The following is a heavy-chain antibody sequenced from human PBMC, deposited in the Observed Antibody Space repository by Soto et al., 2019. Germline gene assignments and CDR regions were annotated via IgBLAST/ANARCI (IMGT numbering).Heavy chain of an antibody. CDR2: IHPGDSDT. CDR3: TLSYGDSYYYYYGMDV. CDR1: GFSFSRYT. Sequence: GAALKISCVGSGFSFSRYTVGSVRQVPGKGLEWMGVIHPGDSDTRYSPSFQGQVTISADKSISTAYLQWSSLKASDTAMYYCTLSYGDSYYYYYGMDVWGQGTTVTVSS. V-gene: IGHV5-51*01. D-gene: IGHD4-17*01. J-gene: IGHJ6*02.